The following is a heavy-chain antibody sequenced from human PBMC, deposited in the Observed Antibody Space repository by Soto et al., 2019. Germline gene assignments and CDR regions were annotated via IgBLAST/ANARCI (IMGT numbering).Heavy chain of an antibody. V-gene: IGHV4-4*02. CDR2: MYHSGST. Sequence: QVQLQESGPGLVKPSGTLSLTCTFSGGSISSDNWWTWVRQPPGKGLEWIGEMYHSGSTNYSPSLKSRLTISVDKSKNQFSLKLTSVTAAETALYYCARASAASLVRGAIINWGQGTLVTVSS. D-gene: IGHD3-10*01. CDR1: GGSISSDNW. J-gene: IGHJ4*02. CDR3: ARASAASLVRGAIIN.